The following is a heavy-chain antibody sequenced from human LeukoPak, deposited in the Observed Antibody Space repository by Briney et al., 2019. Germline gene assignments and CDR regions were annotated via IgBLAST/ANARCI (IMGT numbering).Heavy chain of an antibody. J-gene: IGHJ4*02. V-gene: IGHV4-31*03. CDR3: AGSACGSTSCYNYFDY. CDR1: GGSISSGGYY. CDR2: IYYSGSA. Sequence: KSSETLSLTCTVSGGSISSGGYYWSWIRQHPGKGLEWIGYIYYSGSAYYNPSLKSRVTISVDTSKNQFSLKLSSVTAADTAVYYCAGSACGSTSCYNYFDYWGQGTLVTVSS. D-gene: IGHD2-2*02.